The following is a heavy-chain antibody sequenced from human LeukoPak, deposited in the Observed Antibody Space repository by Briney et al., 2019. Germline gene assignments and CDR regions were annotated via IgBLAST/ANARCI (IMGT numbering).Heavy chain of an antibody. J-gene: IGHJ4*02. CDR3: ARGFGYTSSSISYFVY. Sequence: SQTLSLTCAISGDTVSSNSAAWNWIRQSPSRGLEWLGRTYYRSKWFNEYAVSMKSRITINPDTSKNQFSLQLNSVTPEDTALYYCARGFGYTSSSISYFVYWGQGTLVTVSS. D-gene: IGHD6-6*01. V-gene: IGHV6-1*01. CDR1: GDTVSSNSAA. CDR2: TYYRSKWFN.